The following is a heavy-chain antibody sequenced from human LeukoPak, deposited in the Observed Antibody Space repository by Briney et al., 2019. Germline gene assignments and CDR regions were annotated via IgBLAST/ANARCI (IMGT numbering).Heavy chain of an antibody. CDR3: ARDRKSIAARRAIDY. J-gene: IGHJ4*02. CDR1: GGTFSSYA. CDR2: IIPIFGTA. V-gene: IGHV1-69*13. Sequence: ASVKVSCKASGGTFSSYAISWVRQAPGQGLEWMGGIIPIFGTANYAQKLQGRVTITADESTSTAYMELSSLRSEDTAVYYCARDRKSIAARRAIDYWGQGTLVTVSS. D-gene: IGHD6-6*01.